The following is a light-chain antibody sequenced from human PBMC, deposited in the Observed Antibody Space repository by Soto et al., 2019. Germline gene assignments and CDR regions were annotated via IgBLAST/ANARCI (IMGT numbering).Light chain of an antibody. V-gene: IGKV3-15*01. CDR2: AAS. CDR1: QSVSSK. J-gene: IGKJ1*01. Sequence: EIGLTQSPATLSLSPGERATLSCRASQSVSSKLAWYQQKPGQPPRLLIYAASTRATGIPARFSGSGSGTDFTLTISSLQSEDFAVYYCQEFNYWPPWTFGQGTKVDIK. CDR3: QEFNYWPPWT.